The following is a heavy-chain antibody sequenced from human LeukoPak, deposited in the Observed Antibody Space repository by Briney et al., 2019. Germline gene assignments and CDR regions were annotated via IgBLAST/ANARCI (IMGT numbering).Heavy chain of an antibody. J-gene: IGHJ4*02. V-gene: IGHV3-49*04. D-gene: IGHD6-19*01. CDR1: GFTFSDYA. Sequence: GGSLRLSCAASGFTFSDYAMTWVRQAPGKGLEWVGFIRNKANGGTADYAASVKGRFTISRDDSKTIAYLQMNSLKTEDTAVYFCSRAYSTGWLGINDYWGQGTLVTVSS. CDR3: SRAYSTGWLGINDY. CDR2: IRNKANGGTA.